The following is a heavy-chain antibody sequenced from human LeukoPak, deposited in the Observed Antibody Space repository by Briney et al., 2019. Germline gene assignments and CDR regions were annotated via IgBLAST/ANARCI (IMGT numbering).Heavy chain of an antibody. CDR1: GGSISSSSYY. J-gene: IGHJ4*02. V-gene: IGHV4-39*07. CDR2: IYYSGST. D-gene: IGHD4-17*01. Sequence: SETLSLICTVSGGSISSSSYYWGWIRQPPGKGLEWIGSIYYSGSTYYNPSHKSRVTISVDTSKNQLSLKLSSVTAADTAVYXXARVPTVTFFDYWGQGTLVTVSS. CDR3: ARVPTVTFFDY.